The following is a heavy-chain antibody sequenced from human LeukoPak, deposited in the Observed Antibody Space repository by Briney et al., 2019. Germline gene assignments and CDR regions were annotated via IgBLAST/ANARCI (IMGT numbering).Heavy chain of an antibody. CDR2: ITGDVTDT. D-gene: IGHD3-9*01. V-gene: IGHV3-23*01. CDR1: GLPFSNFA. Sequence: GGPLRLPCAPSGLPFSNFAMIWLRQFPAQGLEGVSSITGDVTDTFYGDSGKGRFNISRDNSKDTLYLQMSGLRVEDTAVYYCAKGPLTSSNYSMDVWGKGNTVTVSS. J-gene: IGHJ6*01. CDR3: AKGPLTSSNYSMDV.